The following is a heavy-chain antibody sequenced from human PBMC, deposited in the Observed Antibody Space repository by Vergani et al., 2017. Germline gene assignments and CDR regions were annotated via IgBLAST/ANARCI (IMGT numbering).Heavy chain of an antibody. CDR1: GFTFSSYS. CDR2: ISSSSSYI. J-gene: IGHJ5*02. V-gene: IGHV3-21*01. D-gene: IGHD2-15*01. CDR3: ARYVVASLPNWFDP. Sequence: EVQLVESGGGLVKPGGSLRLSCAASGFTFSSYSMNWVRQAPGKGLEWVSSISSSSSYIYYADSVKGRFTISRDNAKNSLYLQMNSLRAEDTAVYYCARYVVASLPNWFDPWGQGTLVTVSS.